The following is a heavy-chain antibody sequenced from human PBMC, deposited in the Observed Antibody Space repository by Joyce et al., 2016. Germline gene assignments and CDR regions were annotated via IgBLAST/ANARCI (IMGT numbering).Heavy chain of an antibody. CDR2: IYRSGTV. J-gene: IGHJ6*02. CDR3: ARDVRKSVIGGLDI. CDR1: GDSINIPSHY. V-gene: IGHV4-31*02. D-gene: IGHD2-21*01. Sequence: QMQLQESGPGLGRPSETLSLICSVSGDSINIPSHYWTWIRQRPGRGLEWIGYIYRSGTVYYSGALRSRLTISIDTSKNEFSLNLKSVTAADAAVYFCARDVRKSVIGGLDIWGPGTTVIVSS.